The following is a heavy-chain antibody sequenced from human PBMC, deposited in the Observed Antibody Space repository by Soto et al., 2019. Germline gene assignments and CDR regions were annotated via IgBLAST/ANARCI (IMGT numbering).Heavy chain of an antibody. D-gene: IGHD3-22*01. J-gene: IGHJ4*02. V-gene: IGHV4-31*03. CDR2: IYYSGST. Sequence: PSETLSLTCTVSGVSISSGGYYWIWIRQHPGKGLEWIGYIYYSGSTYYNPSLKSRVTISVDTSKNQFSLKLSSVTAADTAVYYCARHYYDSSGAFDYWGQGTLVTVSS. CDR1: GVSISSGGYY. CDR3: ARHYYDSSGAFDY.